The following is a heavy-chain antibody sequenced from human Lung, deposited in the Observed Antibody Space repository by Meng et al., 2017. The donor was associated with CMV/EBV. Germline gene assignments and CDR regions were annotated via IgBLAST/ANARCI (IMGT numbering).Heavy chain of an antibody. CDR3: ARAGAAVTTNFDF. D-gene: IGHD4-17*01. CDR2: VGAENGET. Sequence: WKASGYKGDIYGITWVRQAPGQGLEWVGWVGAENGETNYGQKFQGRVTVTADTFTKTAYMEMRSLRSDDSAIYYCARAGAAVTTNFDFWGQGTLVTVSS. J-gene: IGHJ4*02. V-gene: IGHV1-18*01. CDR1: GYKGDIYG.